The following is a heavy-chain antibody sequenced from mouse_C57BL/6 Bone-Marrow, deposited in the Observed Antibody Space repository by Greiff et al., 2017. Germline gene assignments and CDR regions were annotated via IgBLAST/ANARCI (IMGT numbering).Heavy chain of an antibody. CDR1: GYAFTDYN. V-gene: IGHV1-39*01. Sequence: VQLQQSGPELVKPGASVKISCKASGYAFTDYNMNWVKQSHGKSLEWIGLINPKYGTTSYNQKFKGKATLTVDQSSSTAYMQLNSLTSEDSAVYYGARPPPYVSSPGLAYWGQGTLVTVSA. J-gene: IGHJ3*01. CDR2: INPKYGTT. D-gene: IGHD1-1*01. CDR3: ARPPPYVSSPGLAY.